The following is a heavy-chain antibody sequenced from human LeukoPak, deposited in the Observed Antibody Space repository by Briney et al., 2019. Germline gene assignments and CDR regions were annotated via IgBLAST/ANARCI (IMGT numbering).Heavy chain of an antibody. D-gene: IGHD6-19*01. CDR1: GGSISSSSYY. J-gene: IGHJ4*02. CDR3: ATLGIAVAEGGFDY. Sequence: SETLSLTCTVSGGSISSSSYYWGRIRQPPGKGLEWIGSIYYSGSTYYNPSLKSRVTISVDTSKNQFSLKLSSVTAADTAVYYCATLGIAVAEGGFDYWGQGTLVTVSS. CDR2: IYYSGST. V-gene: IGHV4-39*01.